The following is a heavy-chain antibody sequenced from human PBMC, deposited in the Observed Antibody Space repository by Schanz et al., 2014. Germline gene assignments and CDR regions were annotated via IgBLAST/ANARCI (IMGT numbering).Heavy chain of an antibody. CDR1: GFSLSSYA. CDR3: ARDRYGYYNAPDAFDV. Sequence: EVQLVESGGCLVQPWGSLRLSCAASGFSLSSYAMYWVRQAPGRGLEYVSAISSNGAGTNYANSVRGRFTISRDNSKNTLYLQMGSLREEDMAVYYCARDRYGYYNAPDAFDVWGQGTMVTVSS. V-gene: IGHV3-64*01. CDR2: ISSNGAGT. J-gene: IGHJ3*01. D-gene: IGHD3-9*01.